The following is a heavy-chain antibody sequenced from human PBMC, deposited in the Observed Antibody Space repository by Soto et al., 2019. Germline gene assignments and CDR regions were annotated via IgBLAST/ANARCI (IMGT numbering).Heavy chain of an antibody. CDR1: GFTFSDYY. D-gene: IGHD5-12*01. Sequence: GGSLRLSCEASGFTFSDYYMSWIRQAPGKGLEGGSYISNSGSTIYYADSVKGRFTISRDNAKNSLYLQMNSLRAEDTAVYDCARTDIVATSTLFDYWGQGTLVTVSS. CDR2: ISNSGSTI. CDR3: ARTDIVATSTLFDY. V-gene: IGHV3-11*01. J-gene: IGHJ4*02.